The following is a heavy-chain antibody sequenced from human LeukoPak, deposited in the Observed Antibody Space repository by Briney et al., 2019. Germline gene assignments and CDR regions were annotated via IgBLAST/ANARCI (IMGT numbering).Heavy chain of an antibody. CDR3: ARVWGELLRDYYYGMDV. CDR1: GYTFTSYY. CDR2: INPSGGST. Sequence: ASVKVSCKASGYTFTSYYMHWVRQAPGQGLEWMGIINPSGGSTSYAQKFQGRVTMTRDTSTSTVYMELSSLRSEDTAVYYCARVWGELLRDYYYGMDVWGQGTTVTVSS. J-gene: IGHJ6*02. D-gene: IGHD1-26*01. V-gene: IGHV1-46*01.